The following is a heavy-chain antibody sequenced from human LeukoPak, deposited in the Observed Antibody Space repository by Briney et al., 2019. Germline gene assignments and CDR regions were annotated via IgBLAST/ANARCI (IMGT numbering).Heavy chain of an antibody. CDR2: ISGSGGST. V-gene: IGHV3-23*01. D-gene: IGHD5-18*01. CDR1: GFTFSSYA. Sequence: PGGSLRLSCAASGFTFSSYAMSWVRQAPGKGLEWVSAISGSGGSTYYADSVKGRFTISRDNSKNTLYLQMNSLRAEDTAVYYCAKDRVKCSYGFVHFDYWGQGTLVTVSS. CDR3: AKDRVKCSYGFVHFDY. J-gene: IGHJ4*02.